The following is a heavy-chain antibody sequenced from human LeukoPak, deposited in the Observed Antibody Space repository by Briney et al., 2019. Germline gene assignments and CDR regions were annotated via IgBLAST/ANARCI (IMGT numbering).Heavy chain of an antibody. D-gene: IGHD6-19*01. CDR2: IYTSGIT. CDR1: GGSISSYF. V-gene: IGHV4-4*07. Sequence: PSETLSLTCTVSGGSISSYFWSWIRQPAGKGLEWIGRIYTSGITNYNPSLKSRVTMSVDTSKNQFSLRLTSVTAADTAVYYCSTAVEPNGRSLDSWGQGTLVTVSS. CDR3: STAVEPNGRSLDS. J-gene: IGHJ4*02.